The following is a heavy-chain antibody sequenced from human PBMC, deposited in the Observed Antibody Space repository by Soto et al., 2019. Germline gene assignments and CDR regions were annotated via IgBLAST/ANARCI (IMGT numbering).Heavy chain of an antibody. CDR3: ARDAHYYDSSGPGY. CDR2: ISYDGSNK. J-gene: IGHJ4*02. CDR1: GFTFSSYA. Sequence: QVQLVESGGGVVQPGRSLRLSCAASGFTFSSYAMHWVRQAPGKGLEWVAVISYDGSNKYYADSVKGRFTISRDNSKNTLYLQMNSLRAEDTAVYYCARDAHYYDSSGPGYWGQGTLVTVS. D-gene: IGHD3-22*01. V-gene: IGHV3-30-3*01.